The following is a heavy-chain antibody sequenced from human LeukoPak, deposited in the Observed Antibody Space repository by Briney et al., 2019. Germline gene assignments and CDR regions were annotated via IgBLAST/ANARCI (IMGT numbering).Heavy chain of an antibody. CDR1: GFTFSSYA. Sequence: GGSLRLSCAASGFTFSSYAMHWVRQAPGKGLEWVAVISYDGSNKYYADSVKGRFTISRDNSKNTLYLQMNSLRAEDTAVYYCARGGPGYSSGWYQPVYYYGMDVWGQGTTVTVSS. D-gene: IGHD6-19*01. J-gene: IGHJ6*02. CDR2: ISYDGSNK. CDR3: ARGGPGYSSGWYQPVYYYGMDV. V-gene: IGHV3-30-3*01.